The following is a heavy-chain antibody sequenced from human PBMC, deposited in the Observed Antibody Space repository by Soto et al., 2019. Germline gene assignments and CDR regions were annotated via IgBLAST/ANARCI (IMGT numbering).Heavy chain of an antibody. CDR3: AKDITGPHALFEYSSGCAFEY. V-gene: IGHV3-43*01. CDR1: GFTLDDYT. CDR2: ISWDGGST. J-gene: IGHJ4*02. D-gene: IGHD6-19*01. Sequence: GGSLRLSCAASGFTLDDYTMHWVRPAPGKGLEWVSPISWDGGSTYYADSVKGRFTISRDNSKNSLYLQMNSLRAEDTALYYCAKDITGPHALFEYSSGCAFEYWGQGTLVTVSS.